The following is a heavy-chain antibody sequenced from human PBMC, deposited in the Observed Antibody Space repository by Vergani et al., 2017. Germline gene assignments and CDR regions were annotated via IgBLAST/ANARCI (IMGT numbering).Heavy chain of an antibody. CDR2: ISGSGGST. CDR1: GFTFSSYA. CDR3: AKCDSPVVPAGCAFDI. D-gene: IGHD2-2*01. V-gene: IGHV3-23*01. Sequence: EVQLLQSGGGVIQPGGSVRLSCAASGFTFSSYAMSWVRQAPGKGLEWVSAISGSGGSTYYADSVKGRFTISRDNSKNTLYLQMNSLRAEDTAVYYCAKCDSPVVPAGCAFDIWGQGTMVTVSS. J-gene: IGHJ3*02.